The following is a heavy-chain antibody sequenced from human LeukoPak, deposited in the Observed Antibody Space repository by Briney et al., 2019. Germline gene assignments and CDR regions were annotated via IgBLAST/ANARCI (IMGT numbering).Heavy chain of an antibody. J-gene: IGHJ4*02. CDR1: GYTFTSYG. V-gene: IGHV1-18*01. Sequence: ASVKVSCKASGYTFTSYGISWVRQAPGQGLEWMGWISAYNGNTNYAQKLQGRVTMTTDTSTSTAYMELRSLRSDDTAVYYCARRREHYYGSGSYYNDPYYFDYWGQGTLVTVSS. CDR3: ARRREHYYGSGSYYNDPYYFDY. D-gene: IGHD3-10*01. CDR2: ISAYNGNT.